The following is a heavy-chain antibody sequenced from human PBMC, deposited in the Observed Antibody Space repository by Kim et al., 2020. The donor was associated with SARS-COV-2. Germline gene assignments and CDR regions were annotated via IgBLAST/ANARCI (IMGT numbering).Heavy chain of an antibody. CDR2: MNPNRGNT. J-gene: IGHJ6*02. CDR3: ASAVSSWYDYYYYGMDV. CDR1: GYTFTSYD. V-gene: IGHV1-8*01. Sequence: ASVKVSCKASGYTFTSYDINWVRQATGQGLEWTGWMNPNRGNTGYAQKFQGRVTMTRNTSISTAYMELSSLRSEDTAVYYCASAVSSWYDYYYYGMDVWGQGTTVTVYS. D-gene: IGHD6-13*01.